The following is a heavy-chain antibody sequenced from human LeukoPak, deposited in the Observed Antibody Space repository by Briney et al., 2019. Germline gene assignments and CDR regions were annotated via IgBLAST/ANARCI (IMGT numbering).Heavy chain of an antibody. V-gene: IGHV3-30*18. Sequence: PGRSLRLSCAASGFTFSSHGMHWVRQAPGKGLDWVAVLSYDGNNKYYADSVKGRFTISRDNSKNTLYLQMDSVRAEDTAVYYCAKDAPDYYGSGSYFFDYWGQGTLVTVSS. J-gene: IGHJ4*02. CDR3: AKDAPDYYGSGSYFFDY. CDR2: LSYDGNNK. CDR1: GFTFSSHG. D-gene: IGHD3-10*01.